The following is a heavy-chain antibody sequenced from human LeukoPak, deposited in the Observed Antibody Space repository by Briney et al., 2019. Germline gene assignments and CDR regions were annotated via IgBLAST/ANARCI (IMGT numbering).Heavy chain of an antibody. CDR2: ISAYNGNT. J-gene: IGHJ4*02. D-gene: IGHD6-6*01. CDR1: GYTFTSYG. Sequence: ASVKVSCKPSGYTFTSYGIIWVREAPGQVLEWMGWISAYNGNTNYAQKLQGRVTMTTDTSTSTAYMELRSLRSDDTAVYYCARDSQYNFDYWGQGTLVTVSS. CDR3: ARDSQYNFDY. V-gene: IGHV1-18*01.